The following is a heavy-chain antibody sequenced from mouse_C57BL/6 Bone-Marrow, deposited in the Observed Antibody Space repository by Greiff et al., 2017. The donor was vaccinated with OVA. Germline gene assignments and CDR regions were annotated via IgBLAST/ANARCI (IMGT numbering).Heavy chain of an antibody. D-gene: IGHD2-1*01. CDR2: ISSGSSTI. CDR3: ARGWGNYGDY. Sequence: EVQRVESGGGLVKPGGSLKLSCAASGFTFSDYGMHWVRQAPEKGLEWVAYISSGSSTIYYADTVKGRFTISRDNAKNTLFLQMTRLRSEDTAMYYCARGWGNYGDYWGQGTTLTVSS. CDR1: GFTFSDYG. J-gene: IGHJ2*01. V-gene: IGHV5-17*01.